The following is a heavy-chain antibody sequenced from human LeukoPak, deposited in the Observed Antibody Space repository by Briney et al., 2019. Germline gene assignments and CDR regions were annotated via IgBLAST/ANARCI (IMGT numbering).Heavy chain of an antibody. CDR1: GFTFSSYW. CDR2: INSDGSST. CDR3: ARSWTQYYFDY. J-gene: IGHJ4*02. D-gene: IGHD3/OR15-3a*01. Sequence: GGSLGLSCAASGFTFSSYWMHWVRQVPGKGLVWVSRINSDGSSTSYADSVKGRFTISRDNARNTLYLQMNSLRAEDTAVYYCARSWTQYYFDYWGQGTLVTVSS. V-gene: IGHV3-74*01.